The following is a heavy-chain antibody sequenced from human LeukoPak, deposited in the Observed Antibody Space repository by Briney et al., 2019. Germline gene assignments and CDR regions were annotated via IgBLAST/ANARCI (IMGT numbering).Heavy chain of an antibody. CDR3: ARGVYGSGLDY. CDR2: INHSGST. CDR1: GGSFSGYY. D-gene: IGHD3-10*01. Sequence: SETLSLTCAVYGGSFSGYYWSWIRQAPGKGLEWIGEINHSGSTNYNPSLKSRVTMSVDTSKNQFSLKLSSVTATDTAVYYCARGVYGSGLDYWGQGTLVTVSS. V-gene: IGHV4-34*01. J-gene: IGHJ4*02.